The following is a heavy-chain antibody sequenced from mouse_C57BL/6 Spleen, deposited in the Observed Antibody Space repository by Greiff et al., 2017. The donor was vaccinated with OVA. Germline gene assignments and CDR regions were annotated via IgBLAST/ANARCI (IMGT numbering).Heavy chain of an antibody. CDR1: GYAFSSSW. V-gene: IGHV1-82*01. CDR2: IYPGDGDT. Sequence: QVQLKQSGPELVKPGASVKISCKASGYAFSSSWMNWVKQRPGKGLEWIGRIYPGDGDTNYNGKFKGKATLTADKSSSTAYMQLSSLTSEDSAVYFCARSGDYDGAWFAYWGQGTLVTVSA. D-gene: IGHD2-4*01. J-gene: IGHJ3*01. CDR3: ARSGDYDGAWFAY.